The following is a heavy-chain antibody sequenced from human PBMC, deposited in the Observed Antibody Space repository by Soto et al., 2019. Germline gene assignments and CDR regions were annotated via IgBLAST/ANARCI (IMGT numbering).Heavy chain of an antibody. J-gene: IGHJ4*02. V-gene: IGHV4-59*01. CDR3: ARYRREAVAGYTLDN. CDR2: VYNSGST. Sequence: SETLSLTCTVSGGSISSNYWTWIRQPPGKGLEWIGYVYNSGSTDYNPSLKSRVTISEDTSKSQFSLKVNSMTAADTAVYYCARYRREAVAGYTLDNWGQGILVTVSS. D-gene: IGHD6-13*01. CDR1: GGSISSNY.